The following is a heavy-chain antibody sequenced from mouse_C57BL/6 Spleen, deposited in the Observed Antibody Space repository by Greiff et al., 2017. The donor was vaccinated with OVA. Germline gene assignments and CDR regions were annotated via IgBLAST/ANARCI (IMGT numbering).Heavy chain of an antibody. CDR1: GFSLTSYG. V-gene: IGHV2-3*01. J-gene: IGHJ4*01. D-gene: IGHD1-1*01. Sequence: VKLQESGPGLVAPSQRLSITCTVSGFSLTSYGVSWVRQPPGTGLEWLGVIWGDGSTTYHSALLSRLSISKDNSKSQVFLKLNSLQTDDTATYYCAKQSSYYAMDYWGQGTSVTVSS. CDR2: IWGDGST. CDR3: AKQSSYYAMDY.